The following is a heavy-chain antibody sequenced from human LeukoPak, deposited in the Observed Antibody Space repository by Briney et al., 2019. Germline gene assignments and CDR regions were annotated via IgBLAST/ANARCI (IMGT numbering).Heavy chain of an antibody. J-gene: IGHJ4*02. Sequence: GGSLRLSCAASGFTFSTYSMKWVRQAPGKGLEWVSYISDSSAMYYADSVRGRFTISRENDKNSLFLQMNSLRAVDTAVYYCARDGGYSGYDADSWGQGTLVTVSS. CDR1: GFTFSTYS. CDR3: ARDGGYSGYDADS. D-gene: IGHD5-12*01. CDR2: ISDSSAM. V-gene: IGHV3-48*01.